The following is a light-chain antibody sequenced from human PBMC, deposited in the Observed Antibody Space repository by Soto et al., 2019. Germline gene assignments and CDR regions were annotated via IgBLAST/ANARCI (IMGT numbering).Light chain of an antibody. CDR3: QQHSNSPPWT. CDR2: DAS. V-gene: IGKV3-11*01. Sequence: EIVLTQSPATVSVSPGESATLSCRASQSVRNYLAWYQQKPGQAPRLLIFDASNRATGIPSRFSGSGSGTYFSLTISSLEPDDFAVYYWQQHSNSPPWTFGHGTRVDL. CDR1: QSVRNY. J-gene: IGKJ3*01.